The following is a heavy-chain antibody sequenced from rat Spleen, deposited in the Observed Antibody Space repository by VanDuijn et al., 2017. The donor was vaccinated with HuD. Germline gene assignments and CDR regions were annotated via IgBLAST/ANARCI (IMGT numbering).Heavy chain of an antibody. J-gene: IGHJ2*01. CDR2: IWNTGTT. V-gene: IGHV2-41*01. CDR1: GFSLTTYN. CDR3: VRHEPQDYFAY. Sequence: QVQLKESGPGLVQPSQTLSLTCTVVGFSLTTYNVHWVRQPPGKGLEWLGVIWNTGTTRYNPALKSRLSITKDISKSQVFLRMNSLQPEDTGTYYCVRHEPQDYFAYWGQGLLVTVSS.